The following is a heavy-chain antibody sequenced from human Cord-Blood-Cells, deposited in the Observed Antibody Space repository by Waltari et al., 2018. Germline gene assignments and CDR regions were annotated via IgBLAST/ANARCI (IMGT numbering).Heavy chain of an antibody. D-gene: IGHD6-25*01. V-gene: IGHV4-39*01. CDR2: IHYSGST. CDR3: ARRGREAAGYFDY. Sequence: QLQLQESGPGLVKPSETLSLTCTVSGGSISSSSYYWGGIRAPPGKGLGWIGSIHYSGSTNNNPSLKRRVPRSVDASKNQFSLKLSSVSAADTAVYYCARRGREAAGYFDYWGQGTLVTVSS. J-gene: IGHJ4*02. CDR1: GGSISSSSYY.